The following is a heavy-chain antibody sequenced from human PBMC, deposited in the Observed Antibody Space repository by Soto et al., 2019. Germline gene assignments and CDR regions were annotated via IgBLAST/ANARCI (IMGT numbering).Heavy chain of an antibody. Sequence: GGSLRLSCAASGFTFDNYAMHWVRQAPGKGLEWVSGISWNSNTIAYADPVKGRFTISRDNAKNSLYLQMNSLRAEDTAFYYCAKDTGPNWGQGTLVTVAS. CDR1: GFTFDNYA. CDR2: ISWNSNTI. V-gene: IGHV3-9*01. J-gene: IGHJ4*02. CDR3: AKDTGPN.